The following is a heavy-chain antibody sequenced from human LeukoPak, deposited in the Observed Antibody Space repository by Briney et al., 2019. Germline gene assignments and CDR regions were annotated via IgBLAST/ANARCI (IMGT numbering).Heavy chain of an antibody. CDR1: GFTFSSYS. D-gene: IGHD3-9*01. Sequence: GGSLRLSCAASGFTFSSYSMNWVRQAPGKGLEWVSSISSSSSYIYYADSVKGRFTISRDNAKNSLYLKMNSLRAEDTAVYYCAGQLGVLRYFDWLGWGQGTLVTVSS. J-gene: IGHJ4*02. CDR2: ISSSSSYI. CDR3: AGQLGVLRYFDWLG. V-gene: IGHV3-21*01.